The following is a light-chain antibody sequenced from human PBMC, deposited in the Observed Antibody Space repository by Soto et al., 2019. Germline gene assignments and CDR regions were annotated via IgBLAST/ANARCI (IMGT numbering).Light chain of an antibody. CDR2: EVS. V-gene: IGLV2-23*02. J-gene: IGLJ7*01. Sequence: QSALTQPASVSGSPGQSITISCTGTSSDVGSHNLVSWYQQHPGQAPKLMIYEVSKRPLRVSARFSASKSGNTASLTISGLQAEDEADSCCCSYGGSRAVFGGGTQLAVL. CDR1: SSDVGSHNL. CDR3: CSYGGSRAV.